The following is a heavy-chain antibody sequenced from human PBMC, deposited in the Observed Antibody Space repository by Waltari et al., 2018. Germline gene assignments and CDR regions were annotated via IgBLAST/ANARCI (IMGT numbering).Heavy chain of an antibody. CDR2: VNPNTGGT. Sequence: QVQLVQSGAEVKKPGASVNVSCTASGYNFIGYYIHWVRQAPGQGLEWMGWVNPNTGGTKYAQKYQGRVNWTRDTSISTAYMGLSSLGSDDMAVFYCARQAARNFGYWGQGTLVTVSS. V-gene: IGHV1-2*02. CDR1: GYNFIGYY. J-gene: IGHJ4*02. CDR3: ARQAARNFGY.